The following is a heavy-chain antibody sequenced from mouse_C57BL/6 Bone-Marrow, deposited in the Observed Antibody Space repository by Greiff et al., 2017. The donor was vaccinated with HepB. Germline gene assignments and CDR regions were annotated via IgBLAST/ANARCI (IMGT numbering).Heavy chain of an antibody. CDR1: GYAFSSYW. Sequence: LVESGAELVKPGASVKISCKASGYAFSSYWMNWVKQRPGKGLEWIGQIYPGDGDTNYNGKFKGKATLTADKSSSTAYMQLSSLTSEDSAVYFCARWGPFAYWGQGTLVTVSA. CDR3: ARWGPFAY. CDR2: IYPGDGDT. V-gene: IGHV1-80*01. J-gene: IGHJ3*01.